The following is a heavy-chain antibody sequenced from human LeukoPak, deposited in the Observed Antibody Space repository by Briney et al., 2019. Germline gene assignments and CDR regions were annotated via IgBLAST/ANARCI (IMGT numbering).Heavy chain of an antibody. CDR2: INPNSGGT. CDR1: GYTFTGYY. CDR3: ARHPHYFYGMDV. V-gene: IGHV1-2*02. J-gene: IGHJ6*02. Sequence: ASVKVSCTASGYTFTGYYIHWVRQAPGQGPEWMGWINPNSGGTNYTQKFQGRVTMTRDTSISTAYMELSRLTSDDTAVYYCARHPHYFYGMDVWGQGTTIIVSS.